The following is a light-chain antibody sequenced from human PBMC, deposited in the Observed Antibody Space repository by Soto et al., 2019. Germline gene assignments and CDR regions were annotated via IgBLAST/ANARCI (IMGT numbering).Light chain of an antibody. CDR1: QSVLYSSNNKNY. V-gene: IGKV4-1*01. J-gene: IGKJ2*01. Sequence: DIVMTQSPDSLAVSLGERATINCKSCQSVLYSSNNKNYLAWYQQKPGQPPKLLIYWASTRESGVPDRFSGSGSGTDFTLTISSLQAEDVAVYYCQQYYSTPGYTFGQGTKLEIK. CDR3: QQYYSTPGYT. CDR2: WAS.